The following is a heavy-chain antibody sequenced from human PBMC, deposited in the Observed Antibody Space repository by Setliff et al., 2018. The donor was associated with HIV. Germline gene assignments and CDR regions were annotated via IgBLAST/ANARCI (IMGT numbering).Heavy chain of an antibody. D-gene: IGHD3-10*01. V-gene: IGHV1-2*06. CDR1: GGTFSSYA. CDR3: ARDFYDMGRWFGELRPFDY. J-gene: IGHJ4*02. CDR2: ISPNSGGT. Sequence: ASVKVSCKASGGTFSSYAITGVRQAPGQGLEWMGRISPNSGGTNYAQKFQGRVTMTRDTSISTAYMELSRLRSDDTAIYYCARDFYDMGRWFGELRPFDYWGQGTLVTVSS.